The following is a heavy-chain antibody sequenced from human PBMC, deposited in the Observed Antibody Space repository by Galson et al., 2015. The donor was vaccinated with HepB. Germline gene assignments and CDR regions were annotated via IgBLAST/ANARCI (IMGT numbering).Heavy chain of an antibody. CDR2: ISYDGSNK. V-gene: IGHV3-30*04. CDR1: GFTFSSYA. D-gene: IGHD3-22*01. CDR3: ARGGIVVVIKGDFRGGMDV. J-gene: IGHJ6*02. Sequence: SLRLSCAASGFTFSSYAMHWVRQAPGKGLEWVAVISYDGSNKYYADSVKGRFTISRDNSKNTLYLQMNSLRAEDTAVYYCARGGIVVVIKGDFRGGMDVWGQGTTVTVSS.